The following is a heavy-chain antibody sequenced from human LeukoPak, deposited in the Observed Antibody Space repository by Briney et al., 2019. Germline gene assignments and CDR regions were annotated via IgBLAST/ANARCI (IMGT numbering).Heavy chain of an antibody. CDR1: GFTFRSYW. CDR3: ARDGHPFDY. CDR2: INQDGTEK. J-gene: IGHJ4*02. V-gene: IGHV3-7*03. Sequence: GGSLRLSCAASGFTFRSYWMSWVRQAPGKGLEWVANINQDGTEKYYLDSVKGRFTIARDNAKKSLNLQMNSLRAEDTALYYCARDGHPFDYWGQGTQVTVSS.